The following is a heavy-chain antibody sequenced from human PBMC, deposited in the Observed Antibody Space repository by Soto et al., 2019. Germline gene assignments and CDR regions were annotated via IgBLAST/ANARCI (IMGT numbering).Heavy chain of an antibody. CDR2: IIPIFGTA. CDR1: GGTFSSYA. Sequence: GASVKVSCKASGGTFSSYAISWVRQAPGQGLEWMGGIIPIFGTANYAQKFQGRVTITADESTSTAYMELSSLRSEDTAVYYCARDTRDHYYGMDVWGQGTTVTVSS. CDR3: ARDTRDHYYGMDV. J-gene: IGHJ6*02. D-gene: IGHD2-15*01. V-gene: IGHV1-69*13.